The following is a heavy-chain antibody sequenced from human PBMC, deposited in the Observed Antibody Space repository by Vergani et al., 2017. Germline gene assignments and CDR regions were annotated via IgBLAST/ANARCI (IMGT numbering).Heavy chain of an antibody. CDR1: GDSVSSNSAA. CDR3: ARGAENGSGSIWVEFDY. D-gene: IGHD3-10*01. V-gene: IGHV6-1*01. J-gene: IGHJ4*02. Sequence: QVQLQQSGPGLVKPSKTLSLTCAISGDSVSSNSAAWNWIRQSPSRGLEWLGRTYYRSKWYNDYAVSVKSRITINPDKSKNQFSLQLNSVTPEDTAVYYCARGAENGSGSIWVEFDYWGQGTLVTVSS. CDR2: TYYRSKWYN.